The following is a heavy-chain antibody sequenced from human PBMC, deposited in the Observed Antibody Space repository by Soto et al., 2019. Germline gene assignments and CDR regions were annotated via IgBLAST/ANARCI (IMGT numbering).Heavy chain of an antibody. J-gene: IGHJ6*02. V-gene: IGHV1-69*12. CDR1: GGTFSSSA. Sequence: QVQLVQSGAEMKEPGSSVKVSCKTSGGTFSSSAISWLRQAPGQGLEWMGGIIPLFRTPDYAQKFQDRVKIAADESTSRAYMEVSSLRSEDTAVYYCARDNDRLQLGGNYYYILDVWGQGTTITVSS. D-gene: IGHD4-4*01. CDR2: IIPLFRTP. CDR3: ARDNDRLQLGGNYYYILDV.